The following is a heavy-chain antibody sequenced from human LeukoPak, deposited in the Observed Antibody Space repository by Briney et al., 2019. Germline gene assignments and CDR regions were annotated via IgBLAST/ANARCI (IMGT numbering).Heavy chain of an antibody. Sequence: SETLSLTCTVSGGSISSYYWSWIRQPPGKGLEWIGYIYYSGSTNYNPSLKSRVTISVDTSKNQFSLKLSSVTAADTAVYYCARDLGSGGTRQNWFDPWGQGTLVTVSS. CDR2: IYYSGST. CDR3: ARDLGSGGTRQNWFDP. V-gene: IGHV4-59*12. D-gene: IGHD6-19*01. J-gene: IGHJ5*02. CDR1: GGSISSYY.